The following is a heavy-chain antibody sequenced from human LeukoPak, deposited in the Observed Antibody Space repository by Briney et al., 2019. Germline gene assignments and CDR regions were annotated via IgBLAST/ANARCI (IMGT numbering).Heavy chain of an antibody. J-gene: IGHJ4*02. V-gene: IGHV4-34*04. CDR2: INDSGRT. Sequence: PSETLSLTCAVSGGSFSGYYWSWVRQPPGKGLEWSGEINDSGRTNKNTSLKSRETISVETCKNKFSLKRRSVSAADTAVYYCARGPSGDSSGYHPPYFDYWGQGTLVTVSS. D-gene: IGHD3-22*01. CDR3: ARGPSGDSSGYHPPYFDY. CDR1: GGSFSGYY.